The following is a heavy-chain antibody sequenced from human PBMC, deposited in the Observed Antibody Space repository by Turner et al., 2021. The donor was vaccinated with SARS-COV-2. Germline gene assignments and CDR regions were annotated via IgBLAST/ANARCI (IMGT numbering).Heavy chain of an antibody. D-gene: IGHD3-22*01. Sequence: QLHLQESGPGLVKPSETLSLTCTVSDDSIRNSVYFWGWFRQPPGKGLEWIATVDDSGRTYYNPSYKPSLQSRATLSVDTSTNGLSLKLRSVTAADTAVYFCALNTTMIEFVTGAFDFWGQGTMVTVSS. V-gene: IGHV4-39*02. J-gene: IGHJ3*01. CDR2: VDDSGRT. CDR1: DDSIRNSVYF. CDR3: ALNTTMIEFVTGAFDF.